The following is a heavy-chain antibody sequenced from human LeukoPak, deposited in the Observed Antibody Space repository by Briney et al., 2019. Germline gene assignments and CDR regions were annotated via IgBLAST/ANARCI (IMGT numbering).Heavy chain of an antibody. V-gene: IGHV4-59*01. Sequence: PSETLSLTCTVSGGSISSYYWSWIRQPPGKGLEWIGYIYYSGSTNYNPSLKSRVTISVDTSKNQFSLKLSSVTAADTAVYYCARGRYCSDGSCYLDYWGQGTLVTVSS. J-gene: IGHJ4*02. D-gene: IGHD2-15*01. CDR2: IYYSGST. CDR1: GGSISSYY. CDR3: ARGRYCSDGSCYLDY.